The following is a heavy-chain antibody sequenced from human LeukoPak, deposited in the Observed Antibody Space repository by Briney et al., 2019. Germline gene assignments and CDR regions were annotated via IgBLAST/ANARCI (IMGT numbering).Heavy chain of an antibody. J-gene: IGHJ5*02. CDR2: IDSDGSTT. Sequence: GGSLRLSCAASKFTFNTYWMHWVRQAPGKGLVWVSRIDSDGSTTDYAASVKGRFTISRDNARNTLYLQMNSLRAEDTAVYYCARDLGQYYDTSDNWFDPWGQGTPVTVSS. V-gene: IGHV3-74*01. D-gene: IGHD3-22*01. CDR1: KFTFNTYW. CDR3: ARDLGQYYDTSDNWFDP.